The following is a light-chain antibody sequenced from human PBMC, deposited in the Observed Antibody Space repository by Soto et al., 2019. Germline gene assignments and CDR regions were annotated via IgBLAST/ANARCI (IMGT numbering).Light chain of an antibody. CDR1: SSDVGGYKF. CDR3: SSYTTSSTLEV. Sequence: QSALTQPASVSGSPGQSITISCTGTSSDVGGYKFVSWYQQHPGKAPKLMIYEVSNRPSGISNRFSGSKSGNTASLTISGLQDDDEADYSCSSYTTSSTLEVFGTGTKLTVL. J-gene: IGLJ1*01. V-gene: IGLV2-14*01. CDR2: EVS.